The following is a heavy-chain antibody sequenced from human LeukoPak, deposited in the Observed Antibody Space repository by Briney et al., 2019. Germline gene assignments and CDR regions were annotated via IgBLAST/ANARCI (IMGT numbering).Heavy chain of an antibody. V-gene: IGHV3-30*18. Sequence: GGSLRLSRAASGFTFSSYSMNWVRQAPGKGLEWVAVISYDGYNKYYTDSVKGRFTISRDNSKNTLYLQMNSLRAEDTAVYYCAKDGSYEDYYYYMDVWGKGTTVTVSS. J-gene: IGHJ6*03. CDR3: AKDGSYEDYYYYMDV. CDR1: GFTFSSYS. D-gene: IGHD1-26*01. CDR2: ISYDGYNK.